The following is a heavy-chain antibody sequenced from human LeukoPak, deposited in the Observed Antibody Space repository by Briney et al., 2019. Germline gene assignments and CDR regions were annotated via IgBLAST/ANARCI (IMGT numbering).Heavy chain of an antibody. CDR3: ARVSYGDSLDY. Sequence: GGSLRLSCAASGFTVSSNYMSWVRQAPGKGLEWVSVIYSGGSTYYADSVKGRLTISRDNSKNTLYLQMNSLRAEDTAVYYCARVSYGDSLDYWGQGTLVTVSS. D-gene: IGHD4-17*01. CDR2: IYSGGST. CDR1: GFTVSSNY. J-gene: IGHJ4*02. V-gene: IGHV3-53*01.